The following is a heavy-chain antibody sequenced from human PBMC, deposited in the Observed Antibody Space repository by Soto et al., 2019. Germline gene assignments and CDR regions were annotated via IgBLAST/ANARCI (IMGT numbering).Heavy chain of an antibody. CDR1: GGSISSSSYY. V-gene: IGHV4-39*07. D-gene: IGHD3-9*01. CDR3: AAMGEDDILTGWEYYYYYMDV. J-gene: IGHJ6*03. CDR2: IYYSGST. Sequence: SETLSLTCTVSGGSISSSSYYWGWIRQPPGKGLEWIGRIYYSGSTHYNPSLKSRVTISVDTPKNQFSLKLSSVTAADTAVYYCAAMGEDDILTGWEYYYYYMDVWGKGTTVTVSS.